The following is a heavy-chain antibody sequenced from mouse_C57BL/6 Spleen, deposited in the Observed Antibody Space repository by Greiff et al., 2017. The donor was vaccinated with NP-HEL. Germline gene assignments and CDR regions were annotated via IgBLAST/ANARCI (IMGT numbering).Heavy chain of an antibody. D-gene: IGHD1-1*01. CDR2: ISYDGSN. J-gene: IGHJ4*01. CDR1: GYSITSGYY. V-gene: IGHV3-6*01. CDR3: ARESSNYYGSSRYAMDY. Sequence: VQLQQSGPGLVKPSQSLSLTCSVTGYSITSGYYWNWIRQFPGNKLEWMGYISYDGSNNYNPSLKNRISITRDTSKNQFFLKLNSVTTEDTATYYCARESSNYYGSSRYAMDYWGQGTSVTVSS.